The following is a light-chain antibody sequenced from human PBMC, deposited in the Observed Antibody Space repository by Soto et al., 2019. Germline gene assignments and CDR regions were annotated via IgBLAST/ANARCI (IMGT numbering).Light chain of an antibody. Sequence: EIVLTQSPGTLSLSPGERVTLSCRASESVTSYLAWYQQKPGQAPRLLVYDVSNRATGIPARFSGGGSGTDFTLTISNLEPEDFAVYYCQQRSNWPWTFGQGTKVDIK. V-gene: IGKV3-11*01. CDR1: ESVTSY. CDR3: QQRSNWPWT. J-gene: IGKJ1*01. CDR2: DVS.